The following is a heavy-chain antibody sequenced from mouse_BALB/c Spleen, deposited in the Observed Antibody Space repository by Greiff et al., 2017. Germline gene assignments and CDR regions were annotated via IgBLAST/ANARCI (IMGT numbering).Heavy chain of an antibody. J-gene: IGHJ3*01. D-gene: IGHD2-2*01. CDR3: ARGGYYGSWFAY. CDR2: ISYSGST. V-gene: IGHV3-8*02. Sequence: EVKLMESGPSLVKPSQTLSLTCSVTGDSITSGYWNWIRKFPGNKLEYMGYISYSGSTYYNPSLKSRISITRDTSKNQYYLQLNSVTTEDTATYYCARGGYYGSWFAYWGQGTLVTVSA. CDR1: GDSITSGY.